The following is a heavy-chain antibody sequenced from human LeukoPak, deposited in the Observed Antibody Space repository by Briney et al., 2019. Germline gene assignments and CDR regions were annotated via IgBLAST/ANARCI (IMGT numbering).Heavy chain of an antibody. CDR2: IKRKIDVGTA. V-gene: IGHV3-15*01. CDR1: GSTFSNAW. D-gene: IGHD2-8*02. Sequence: GGSLRLSCAASGSTFSNAWMNWVRQGPGKGLEWVGRIKRKIDVGTADYAAPVKGRFTISRDDSKNTLYLQMSSLKSEDTAVYYCATDTDWGPGTLVTVSS. CDR3: ATDTD. J-gene: IGHJ4*02.